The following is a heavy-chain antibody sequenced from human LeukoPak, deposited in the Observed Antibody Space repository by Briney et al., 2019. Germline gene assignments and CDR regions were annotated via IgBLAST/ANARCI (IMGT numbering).Heavy chain of an antibody. D-gene: IGHD3-22*01. J-gene: IGHJ3*02. Sequence: ALVKVSCKASGYTLTGYYIHWVRQAPGQGLEWMGRINPKTGGTNYAQKFHGRVTMTRDTSISTVYMELRRLRYDDTAVFYCARERLYGFEIWGQGTMVTVSS. V-gene: IGHV1-2*06. CDR1: GYTLTGYY. CDR3: ARERLYGFEI. CDR2: INPKTGGT.